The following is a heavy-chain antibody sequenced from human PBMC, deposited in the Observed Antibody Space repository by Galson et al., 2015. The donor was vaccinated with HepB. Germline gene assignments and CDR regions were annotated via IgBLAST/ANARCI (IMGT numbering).Heavy chain of an antibody. CDR1: GYSFTSYW. D-gene: IGHD3-9*01. V-gene: IGHV5-10-1*01. Sequence: QSGAEVKKPGESLRISCKGSGYSFTSYWISWVRQMPGKGLEWMGRIDPSDSYTNYSPSFQGHVTISADKSISTAYLQWSSLKASDTAMYYCARHPGLAGDILTGYYNAAEYFQHWGQGTLVTVSS. J-gene: IGHJ1*01. CDR2: IDPSDSYT. CDR3: ARHPGLAGDILTGYYNAAEYFQH.